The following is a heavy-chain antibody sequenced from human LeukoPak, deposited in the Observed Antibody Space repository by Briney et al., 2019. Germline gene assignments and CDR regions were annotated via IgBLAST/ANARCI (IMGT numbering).Heavy chain of an antibody. V-gene: IGHV3-23*01. Sequence: GWSPRLSRAASRFSFSNYAMRWVGQAAGKGVEWVSGITSGYYTFYADSVTCRFTISRDHSKNTVYLQMNSLRAEDTAVYYCAKDYPECTGTTCSGEAFFDYWGQGTLVTVSS. CDR2: ITSGYYT. J-gene: IGHJ4*02. D-gene: IGHD2-2*01. CDR1: RFSFSNYA. CDR3: AKDYPECTGTTCSGEAFFDY.